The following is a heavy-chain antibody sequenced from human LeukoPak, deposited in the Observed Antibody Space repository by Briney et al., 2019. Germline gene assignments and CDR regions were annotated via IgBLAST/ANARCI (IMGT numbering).Heavy chain of an antibody. J-gene: IGHJ4*02. Sequence: ASVKVPCKASGCTFTSYDINWVRQATGQGLEWMGWMNPNSGNTGYAQKFQGRVTITRNTSISTAYMELSSLRSEDTAVYYCARGDSSGWLDYWGQGTLVTVSS. CDR1: GCTFTSYD. CDR2: MNPNSGNT. V-gene: IGHV1-8*03. CDR3: ARGDSSGWLDY. D-gene: IGHD6-19*01.